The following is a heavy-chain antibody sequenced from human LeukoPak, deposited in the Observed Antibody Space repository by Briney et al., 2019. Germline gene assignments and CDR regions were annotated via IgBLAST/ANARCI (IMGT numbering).Heavy chain of an antibody. Sequence: GGSLRLSCVVSGFTFSSYGMSWVRQAPGKGLEWVSAISGSGSNTYYADSVKGRFTISRDNAKNSLYLQMNSLRAEDTAVYYCAGESGKIDYWGQGTLVTVSS. J-gene: IGHJ4*02. CDR2: ISGSGSNT. CDR1: GFTFSSYG. CDR3: AGESGKIDY. D-gene: IGHD3-10*01. V-gene: IGHV3-23*01.